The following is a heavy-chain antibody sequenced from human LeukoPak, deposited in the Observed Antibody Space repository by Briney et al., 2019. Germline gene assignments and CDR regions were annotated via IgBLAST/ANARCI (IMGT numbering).Heavy chain of an antibody. D-gene: IGHD6-13*01. Sequence: GGSLRLSCAASGFTFSSYAMHWVRQAPGKGLEYVSAISSNGGSTYYANSVKGRFTISRDNSKNTLYLQMGSLRAEDMAVYYCARDFSGIAAAGTSGYMDVWGKGTTVTVSS. CDR2: ISSNGGST. CDR3: ARDFSGIAAAGTSGYMDV. CDR1: GFTFSSYA. V-gene: IGHV3-64*01. J-gene: IGHJ6*03.